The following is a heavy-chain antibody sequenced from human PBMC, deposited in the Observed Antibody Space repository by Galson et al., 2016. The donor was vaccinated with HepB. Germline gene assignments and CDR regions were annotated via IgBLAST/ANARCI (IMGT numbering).Heavy chain of an antibody. J-gene: IGHJ4*01. V-gene: IGHV3-48*01. CDR1: GFTFSSYS. CDR3: ARVGIAAAVYT. CDR2: ISSSSSTT. D-gene: IGHD6-13*01. Sequence: SLRLSCAASGFTFSSYSMNWVRQAPGKGLEWVSYISSSSSTTYYADSVKGRFTISRDNAKNSLYLQMNSLRAEDTAVYYCARVGIAAAVYTWGHGTLVTVSS.